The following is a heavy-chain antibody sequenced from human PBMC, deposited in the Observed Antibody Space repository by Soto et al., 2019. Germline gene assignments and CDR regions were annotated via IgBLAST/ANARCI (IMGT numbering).Heavy chain of an antibody. CDR2: ISPNGNNQ. V-gene: IGHV3-30*04. J-gene: IGHJ4*02. D-gene: IGHD2-15*01. CDR3: ARHPTPPAPGWFDY. CDR1: GFTFTTYA. Sequence: GGSLRLSCVDPGFTFTTYALHWIRQAPGKGLEWVAVISPNGNNQYYADSVKGRFTISRDTSKSTLYLQMTSLKASDTAMYYCARHPTPPAPGWFDYWGQGTLVTVSS.